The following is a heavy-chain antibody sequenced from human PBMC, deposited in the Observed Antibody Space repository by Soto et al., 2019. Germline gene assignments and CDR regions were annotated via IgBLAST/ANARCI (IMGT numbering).Heavy chain of an antibody. J-gene: IGHJ4*02. CDR1: GFTLSYYF. CDR3: VRDNWGEDY. V-gene: IGHV3-72*01. D-gene: IGHD7-27*01. Sequence: EVQLVESGGGLAQPGGSLRLTCAASGFTLSYYFMDWVRQAPGKGLEWVGRIKHKPSNYNTEYAASVKGRFTISRDDSKVLLYLQRNSLQTEDTAVYYCVRDNWGEDYGGLGTLVTVSS. CDR2: IKHKPSNYNT.